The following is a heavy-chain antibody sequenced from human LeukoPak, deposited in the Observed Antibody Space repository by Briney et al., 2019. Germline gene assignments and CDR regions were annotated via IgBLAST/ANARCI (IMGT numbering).Heavy chain of an antibody. CDR3: ARDGITCTRDY. J-gene: IGHJ4*02. Sequence: GGSLRLSCAASGFIFRSYWMVWVRQAPGKGLEWVASIDEHGFKTYYAASVTGRFTISKDTAKNSLDLQMNSLRAEDTAVYYCARDGITCTRDYWGQGALVTVSS. CDR1: GFIFRSYW. D-gene: IGHD1-7*01. CDR2: IDEHGFKT. V-gene: IGHV3-7*01.